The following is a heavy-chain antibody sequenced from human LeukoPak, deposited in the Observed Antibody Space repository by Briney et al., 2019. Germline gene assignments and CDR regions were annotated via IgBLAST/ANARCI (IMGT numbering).Heavy chain of an antibody. Sequence: GGSLRLSCAASGFTFSSYAMSWVRQAPGKGLEWVSAISGSGGSTYYADSVKGRFTISRDNSKNTLYLQMNSLRAEDTAVYYCAKEFRGGRWLHYAFDIWGQGTMVTVSS. CDR3: AKEFRGGRWLHYAFDI. CDR1: GFTFSSYA. J-gene: IGHJ3*02. V-gene: IGHV3-23*01. CDR2: ISGSGGST. D-gene: IGHD5-24*01.